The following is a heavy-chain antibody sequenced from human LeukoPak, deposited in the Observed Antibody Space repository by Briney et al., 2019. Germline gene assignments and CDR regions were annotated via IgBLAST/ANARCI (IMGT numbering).Heavy chain of an antibody. D-gene: IGHD5-12*01. CDR2: ISYDGSNK. Sequence: PGRSLRLSCAASGFTFNTYAIHWVRQAPGKGLDWVAVISYDGSNKYYADSVKGRFTISRDNSKNTLYLQMNSLRAEDTAVYYCAGGRWLRFFDYWGRGTLVTVSS. CDR1: GFTFNTYA. V-gene: IGHV3-30-3*01. J-gene: IGHJ4*02. CDR3: AGGRWLRFFDY.